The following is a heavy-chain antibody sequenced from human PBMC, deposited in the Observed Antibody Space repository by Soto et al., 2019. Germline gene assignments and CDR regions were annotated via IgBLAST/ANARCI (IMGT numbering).Heavy chain of an antibody. J-gene: IGHJ4*02. V-gene: IGHV4-39*01. Sequence: QLQLQESGPGLVKPSETLSLTCTVSGGSISSSSYYWGWIRQPPGKGLEWIGSIYYSGSTYYNPSLKSRVTISVDTSKNQFSLKLSSVTAADTAVYYCARGTGRWMATTAVGYWGQGTLVTVSS. CDR3: ARGTGRWMATTAVGY. D-gene: IGHD5-12*01. CDR1: GGSISSSSYY. CDR2: IYYSGST.